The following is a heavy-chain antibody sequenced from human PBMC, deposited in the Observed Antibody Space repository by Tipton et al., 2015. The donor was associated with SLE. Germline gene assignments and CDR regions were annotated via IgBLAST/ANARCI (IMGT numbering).Heavy chain of an antibody. V-gene: IGHV4-4*08. CDR2: ISNSGST. CDR3: ARDLVGSGSGTAGY. J-gene: IGHJ4*02. CDR1: GGSLSSSY. Sequence: TLSLTCTVSGGSLSSSYWSWVRQPPGQGLEWIGYISNSGSTNYNPSLKSRGTISVDTSKNQFSLKLSSVTAADTAVYYCARDLVGSGSGTAGYWGQGTLVTVSS. D-gene: IGHD6-19*01.